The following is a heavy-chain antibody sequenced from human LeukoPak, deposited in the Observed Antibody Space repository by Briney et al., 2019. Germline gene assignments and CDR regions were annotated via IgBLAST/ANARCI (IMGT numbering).Heavy chain of an antibody. CDR2: IYYSGST. CDR3: ARASGRYYYYYGMDV. J-gene: IGHJ6*02. V-gene: IGHV4-39*01. CDR1: GFTVSSNY. Sequence: GSLRLSCAASGFTVSSNYMSWVRQPPGKGLEWIGSIYYSGSTYYNPSLKSRVTISVDTSKNQFSLKLSSVTAADTAVYYCARASGRYYYYYGMDVWGQGTTVTVSS.